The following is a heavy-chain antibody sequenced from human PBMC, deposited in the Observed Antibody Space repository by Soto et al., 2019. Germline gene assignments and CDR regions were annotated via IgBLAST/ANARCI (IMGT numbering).Heavy chain of an antibody. CDR2: IWYDGSNK. V-gene: IGHV3-33*01. D-gene: IGHD3-22*01. CDR3: ARDYYYDSSGYNYYFAY. J-gene: IGHJ4*02. Sequence: GGSLRLSCAASGFTFSSYGMHWVRQAPGKGLEWVAVIWYDGSNKYYADSVKGRFTISRDNSKNTLYLQMNSLRAEDTAVYYCARDYYYDSSGYNYYFAYWGQGTLVTVSS. CDR1: GFTFSSYG.